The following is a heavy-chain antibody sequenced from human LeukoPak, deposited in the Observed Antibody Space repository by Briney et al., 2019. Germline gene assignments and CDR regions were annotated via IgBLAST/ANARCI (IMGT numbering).Heavy chain of an antibody. J-gene: IGHJ4*02. CDR3: AQGPGYYFDY. V-gene: IGHV3-23*01. CDR2: IGDTGGT. Sequence: PGGPLRLSCAASGIIFSSHIVRGVPKAPGKALEWVSTIGDTGGTFYEDSVKGRLTISRDNSKNTVYLHMNSLRAEERAVYYCAQGPGYYFDYWGQGTLVTVSS. D-gene: IGHD1-14*01. CDR1: GIIFSSHI.